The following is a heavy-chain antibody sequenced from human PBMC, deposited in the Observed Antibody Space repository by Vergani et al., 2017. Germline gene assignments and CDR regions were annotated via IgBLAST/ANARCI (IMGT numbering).Heavy chain of an antibody. V-gene: IGHV1-69*14. CDR1: GGTFSSYA. Sequence: QVQLVQSGAEVKKPGSSVKVSCKASGGTFSSYAISWVRQAPGQGLEWMGRIIPIFGTANYAQKYQGRVTITAEKSTSTAYVELSSLRAEDTAVYYCARLVGATTHFDYWGQGTLVTVSS. CDR2: IIPIFGTA. J-gene: IGHJ4*02. CDR3: ARLVGATTHFDY. D-gene: IGHD1-26*01.